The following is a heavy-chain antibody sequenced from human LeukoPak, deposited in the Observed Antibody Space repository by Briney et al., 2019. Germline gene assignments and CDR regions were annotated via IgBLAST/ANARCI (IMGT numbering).Heavy chain of an antibody. D-gene: IGHD3-3*02. V-gene: IGHV3-23*01. CDR2: ISGSGGST. CDR3: AKFIFGVLINPDAFDI. J-gene: IGHJ3*02. Sequence: GGSLRLSCAASGFSFSSYAMKWVRQAPGKGLEWVSAISGSGGSTYYADSVKGRFTISRDNSKNTLYLQLNSLSAEDTAVYYCAKFIFGVLINPDAFDIWGPRTTVTVSS. CDR1: GFSFSSYA.